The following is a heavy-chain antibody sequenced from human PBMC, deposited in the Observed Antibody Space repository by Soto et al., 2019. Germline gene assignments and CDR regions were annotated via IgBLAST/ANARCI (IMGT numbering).Heavy chain of an antibody. CDR3: AKERYGMDV. J-gene: IGHJ6*02. D-gene: IGHD1-26*01. CDR2: ISSSGSTI. Sequence: GGSLRLSCAASGFTFSSYSMNWVRQAPGKGLEWVSYISSSGSTIYYADSVKGRFTISRDNAKNSLYLQMNSLRAEDTAVYYCAKERYGMDVWGQGTTVTVSS. CDR1: GFTFSSYS. V-gene: IGHV3-48*01.